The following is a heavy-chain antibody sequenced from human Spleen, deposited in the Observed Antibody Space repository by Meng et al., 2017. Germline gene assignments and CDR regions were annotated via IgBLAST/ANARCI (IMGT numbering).Heavy chain of an antibody. CDR2: INHSGST. CDR1: GGSFSGYS. J-gene: IGHJ4*02. Sequence: QVHLQQWGAGLLKPSEPLSLTCAFYGGSFSGYSWSWIRQPPGKGLEWIGEINHSGSTNYNPSLKSRVTISVDTSKNQFSLKLSSVTAADTAVYYCARRHNWGWVPIDYWGQGTLVTVSS. V-gene: IGHV4-34*01. CDR3: ARRHNWGWVPIDY. D-gene: IGHD7-27*01.